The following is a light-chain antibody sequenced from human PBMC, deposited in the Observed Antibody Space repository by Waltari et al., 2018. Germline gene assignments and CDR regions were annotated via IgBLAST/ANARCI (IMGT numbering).Light chain of an antibody. J-gene: IGLJ2*01. CDR2: QDN. V-gene: IGLV1-51*02. CDR1: SSNIGRSY. Sequence: QSMLTQPPSVSAAPGQRVTISCSGSSSNIGRSYVSWYQQVPGTAPKLLIYQDNKRPAGVSDRFSVSKSGTSASLAITGLQTGDEADYYCSAWDSSLSAWVFGGGTRLTVL. CDR3: SAWDSSLSAWV.